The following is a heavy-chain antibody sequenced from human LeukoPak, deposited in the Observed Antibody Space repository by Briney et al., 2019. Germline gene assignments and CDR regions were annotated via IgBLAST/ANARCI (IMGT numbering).Heavy chain of an antibody. CDR2: IYYSGST. Sequence: SETLSLTCTVAGGSISRYYWSWIRQPPGKGLEWLGYIYYSGSTNYNPSLKSRVTISVDTSKNQFSLKLSSVTAADTAVYYCARGLGGGSPAVDYYYYGMDVWGQGTTVTVSS. D-gene: IGHD2-15*01. V-gene: IGHV4-59*08. CDR3: ARGLGGGSPAVDYYYYGMDV. J-gene: IGHJ6*02. CDR1: GGSISRYY.